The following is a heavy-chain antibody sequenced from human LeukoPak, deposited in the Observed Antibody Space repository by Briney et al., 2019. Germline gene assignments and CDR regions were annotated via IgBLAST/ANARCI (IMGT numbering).Heavy chain of an antibody. CDR2: IKQDGSEK. J-gene: IGHJ6*03. V-gene: IGHV3-7*01. CDR1: GLTFSNYW. CDR3: AGDNGVVHGVYYMDV. D-gene: IGHD3-3*01. Sequence: GGSLRLSCAASGLTFSNYWMTWVRQAPGKGLEWVADIKQDGSEKLYVNSVRGRFTISRDNAKMSLFLQMNSLRAEDTAVYYCAGDNGVVHGVYYMDVWGKGTTVTVS.